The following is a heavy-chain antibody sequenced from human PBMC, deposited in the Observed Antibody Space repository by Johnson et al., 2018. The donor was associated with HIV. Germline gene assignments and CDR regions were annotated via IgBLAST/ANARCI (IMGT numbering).Heavy chain of an antibody. CDR3: ARVAPAHDAFDI. D-gene: IGHD2-2*01. CDR2: ISFDESNY. Sequence: QVQLVESGGGLVQPGGSLRLSCAASGFTFSNYAMHWVRQAPGKGLEWVAVISFDESNYYYADSVKGRFIISRDNSKNTLYLQMNSLRVEDTAVYYCARVAPAHDAFDIWGQGTMVTVSS. J-gene: IGHJ3*02. V-gene: IGHV3-30-3*01. CDR1: GFTFSNYA.